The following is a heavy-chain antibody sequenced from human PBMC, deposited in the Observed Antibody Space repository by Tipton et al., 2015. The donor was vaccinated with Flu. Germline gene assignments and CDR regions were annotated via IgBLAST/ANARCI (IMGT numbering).Heavy chain of an antibody. V-gene: IGHV4-38-2*01. Sequence: LRLSCSVSGDSIGSRYYWAWIRQPPGQGLEWIGNIHRTGSTYYSPSLRGRVTISADTSKNQFSLRLTSVTAADTAMYYCAKRDYSNYVSEPQSWLDPWGPGALVTVSS. CDR2: IHRTGST. CDR3: AKRDYSNYVSEPQSWLDP. J-gene: IGHJ5*02. CDR1: GDSIGSRYY. D-gene: IGHD4-11*01.